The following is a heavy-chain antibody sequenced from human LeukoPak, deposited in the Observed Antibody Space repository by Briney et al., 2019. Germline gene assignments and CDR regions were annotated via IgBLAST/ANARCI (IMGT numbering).Heavy chain of an antibody. V-gene: IGHV4-39*07. D-gene: IGHD3-16*02. CDR1: GGSISSNGYY. J-gene: IGHJ5*02. CDR2: IYYSGGT. CDR3: ARGGSYVWGSYRLKSWFDP. Sequence: SETLSLTCTVSGGSISSNGYYWAWFRQPPGKGLDWIGSIYYSGGTYYNPSLKSRVTISIDTSKNQFSLKLRSVTAADTAVYYCARGGSYVWGSYRLKSWFDPWGQGTLVTVSS.